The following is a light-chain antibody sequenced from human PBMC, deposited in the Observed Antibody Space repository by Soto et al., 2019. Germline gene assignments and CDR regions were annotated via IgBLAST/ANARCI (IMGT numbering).Light chain of an antibody. CDR1: QSVDTY. J-gene: IGKJ4*01. Sequence: EIVLTQSPDTLSLSPGERAALSCRASQSVDTYLAWYQQKPGQAPRLLIYDASNRATGIPARFSVSGSGTDFTLKIRSLGPEGFAVYWCQQRSNWPTVGGGIKVEIK. V-gene: IGKV3-11*01. CDR2: DAS. CDR3: QQRSNWPT.